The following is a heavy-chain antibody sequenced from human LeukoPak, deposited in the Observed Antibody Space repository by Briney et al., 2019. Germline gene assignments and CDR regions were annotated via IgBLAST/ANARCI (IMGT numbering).Heavy chain of an antibody. CDR1: GYTFTDYY. J-gene: IGHJ4*02. CDR2: INPNSGVT. CDR3: ARALRYFDWLDSYYFDY. Sequence: ASVKVSCKASGYTFTDYYMHWVRQAPGQGLEWMGWINPNSGVTDYAQKFQGRVTMTRDTSISTAYMELSRLRSDDTAVYYCARALRYFDWLDSYYFDYWGQGTLVTVSS. D-gene: IGHD3-9*01. V-gene: IGHV1-2*02.